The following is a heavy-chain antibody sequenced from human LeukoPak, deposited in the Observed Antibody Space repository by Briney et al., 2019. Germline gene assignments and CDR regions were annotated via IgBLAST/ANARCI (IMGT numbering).Heavy chain of an antibody. Sequence: SQTLSLTCAVDGGSFSGYYWSWIRQPPGKGLEWIGEINHSGSTNYNPSLKSRVTISVDTSKNQFSLKLTSVTAADTAVYYCARETTRSYFDYWGQGTLVTVSS. CDR3: ARETTRSYFDY. CDR2: INHSGST. V-gene: IGHV4-34*01. CDR1: GGSFSGYY. D-gene: IGHD4-11*01. J-gene: IGHJ4*02.